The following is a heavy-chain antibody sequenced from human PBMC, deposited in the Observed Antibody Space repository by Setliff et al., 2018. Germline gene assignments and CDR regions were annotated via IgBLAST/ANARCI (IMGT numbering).Heavy chain of an antibody. CDR1: GGSFSTYY. D-gene: IGHD6-19*01. V-gene: IGHV4-34*01. Sequence: SETLSLTCAVYGGSFSTYYWIWIRQPPGKGLEWIGEINHSGSTNYNPSLKSRVTISVDTSKNQFSLKLNSVTAADTAVYYCARTGLSYSSGWYSDYWGQGTLVTVSS. CDR2: INHSGST. J-gene: IGHJ4*02. CDR3: ARTGLSYSSGWYSDY.